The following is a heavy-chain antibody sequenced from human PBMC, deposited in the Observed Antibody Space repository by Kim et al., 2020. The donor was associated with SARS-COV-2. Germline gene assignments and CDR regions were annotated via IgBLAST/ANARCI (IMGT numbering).Heavy chain of an antibody. Sequence: GGSLRLSCAASGFTFSSYGMHWVRQAPGKGLEWVAVISYDGSNKYYADSVKGRFTISRDNSKNTLYLQMNSLRAEDTAVYYCAKDRLSGWYYFDYWGHGTLVTVSS. D-gene: IGHD6-19*01. J-gene: IGHJ4*01. CDR2: ISYDGSNK. CDR1: GFTFSSYG. V-gene: IGHV3-30*18. CDR3: AKDRLSGWYYFDY.